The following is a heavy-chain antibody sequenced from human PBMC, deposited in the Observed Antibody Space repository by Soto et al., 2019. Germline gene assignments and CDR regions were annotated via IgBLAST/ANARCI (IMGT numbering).Heavy chain of an antibody. J-gene: IGHJ6*02. Sequence: GASVKVSCKASGGTFSSYTISWVRQAPGQGLEWMGRIIPILGIANYAQKFQGRVTITRDTSASTAYMELSSLRSEDTAVYYCALGWGYYETYYYYYGMDVWGQGTTVTVSS. CDR3: ALGWGYYETYYYYYGMDV. CDR2: IIPILGIA. CDR1: GGTFSSYT. D-gene: IGHD3-22*01. V-gene: IGHV1-69*02.